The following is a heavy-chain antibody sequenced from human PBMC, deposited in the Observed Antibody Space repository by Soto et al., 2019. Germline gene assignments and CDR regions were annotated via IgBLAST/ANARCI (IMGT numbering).Heavy chain of an antibody. CDR3: ARDLNIAARLRGYYYYGMDV. V-gene: IGHV3-33*01. J-gene: IGHJ6*02. D-gene: IGHD6-6*01. Sequence: PGGPLRLSCAASGFTFSSYGMHWVRQAPGKGLEWVAVIWYDGSNKYYADSVKGRFTISRDNSKNTLYLQMNSLRAEDTAVYYCARDLNIAARLRGYYYYGMDVWGQGTTVTVSS. CDR2: IWYDGSNK. CDR1: GFTFSSYG.